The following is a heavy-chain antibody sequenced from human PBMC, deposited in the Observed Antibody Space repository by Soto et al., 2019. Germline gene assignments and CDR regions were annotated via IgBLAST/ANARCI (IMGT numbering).Heavy chain of an antibody. Sequence: GGSLRLSCAASGFIFSGYAMSWVRQAPCKGLEWVSSISCIVGSTYYSDSVQGRFTISRDNSKNTLYLQMNSLRAEDTAVYYCAKDLQSSGWYNYFDYWGQGTPVTVSS. J-gene: IGHJ4*02. CDR3: AKDLQSSGWYNYFDY. CDR2: ISCIVGST. D-gene: IGHD6-19*01. V-gene: IGHV3-23*01. CDR1: GFIFSGYA.